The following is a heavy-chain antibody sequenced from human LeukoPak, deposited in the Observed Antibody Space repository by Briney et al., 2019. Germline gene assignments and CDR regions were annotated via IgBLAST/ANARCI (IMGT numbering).Heavy chain of an antibody. Sequence: GESPKISCKGSGYRFISNWIAWVRQMPGKGLEWMGIIYPGDSDTRYSPSFQGQVTISADKSISTAYLQWSSLRASDTAMYYCAYGKYYFDYWGQGTLVTVSS. V-gene: IGHV5-51*01. CDR3: AYGKYYFDY. CDR1: GYRFISNW. CDR2: IYPGDSDT. D-gene: IGHD4-17*01. J-gene: IGHJ4*02.